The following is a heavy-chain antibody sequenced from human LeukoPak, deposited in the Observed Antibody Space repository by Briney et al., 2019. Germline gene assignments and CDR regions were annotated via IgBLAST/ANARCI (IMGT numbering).Heavy chain of an antibody. CDR2: IHDSGST. D-gene: IGHD3-3*01. J-gene: IGHJ4*02. V-gene: IGHV4-59*07. Sequence: PSDTLSLTCTVSGGTISSYYWNWIRQPPGKGREGIGYIHDSGSTKYNPSLRGRVAISVDTSKNQFSLTLSSVTAADTAVYYCARAVRSGYYPIFDYWGQGTLVTVSS. CDR1: GGTISSYY. CDR3: ARAVRSGYYPIFDY.